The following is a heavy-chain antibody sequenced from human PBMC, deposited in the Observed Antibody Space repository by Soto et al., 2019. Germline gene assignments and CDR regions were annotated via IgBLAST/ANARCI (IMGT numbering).Heavy chain of an antibody. Sequence: QVQLVQSGAEVKKPGSSVKVSCKASGVTFSSYAISWVRQAPGQGLEWMGGIIPIFGTANYAQKFQGRVTITADESTSTAYMELSSLRSEDTAVYYCARHDILTGYLGDYYGMDVWGQGTTVTVSS. J-gene: IGHJ6*02. V-gene: IGHV1-69*01. D-gene: IGHD3-9*01. CDR2: IIPIFGTA. CDR3: ARHDILTGYLGDYYGMDV. CDR1: GVTFSSYA.